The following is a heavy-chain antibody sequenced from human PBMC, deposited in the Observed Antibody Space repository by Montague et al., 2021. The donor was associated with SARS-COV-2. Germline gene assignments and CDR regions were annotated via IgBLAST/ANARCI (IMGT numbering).Heavy chain of an antibody. CDR3: AKQDLTRYCTSTTCFGAALDI. J-gene: IGHJ3*02. V-gene: IGHV4-59*08. CDR2: IYYSGST. D-gene: IGHD2-2*01. CDR1: GVSISSYY. Sequence: SETLSLTCTVSGVSISSYYWTWIRQPPGKGLEWIGFIYYSGSTNYNPSLKSRVTISVDTSKNQFSLKLSSVTAADTAVYYCAKQDLTRYCTSTTCFGAALDIWGQGTMVTVSS.